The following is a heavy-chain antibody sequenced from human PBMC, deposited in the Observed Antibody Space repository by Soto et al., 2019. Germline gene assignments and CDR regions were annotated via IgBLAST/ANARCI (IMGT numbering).Heavy chain of an antibody. Sequence: QVQLVESGGGLVKPGGSLRLSCAASGFTFSDYYMSWIRQAPGKGLEWVSYISSSGRTIYYADSVKGRFTISRDNAKNSLYLQMNSLRAEDTAVYYCARAGTDIVVVPAASPLYYYGMDVWGQGTTVTVSS. CDR2: ISSSGRTI. CDR3: ARAGTDIVVVPAASPLYYYGMDV. V-gene: IGHV3-11*01. J-gene: IGHJ6*02. CDR1: GFTFSDYY. D-gene: IGHD2-2*01.